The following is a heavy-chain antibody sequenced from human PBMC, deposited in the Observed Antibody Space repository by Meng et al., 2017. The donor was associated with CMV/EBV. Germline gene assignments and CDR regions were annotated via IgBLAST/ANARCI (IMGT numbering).Heavy chain of an antibody. Sequence: ASVKVSCKASGYTFTGYYMHWVRQAPGQGLEWMGWINPNSGGTNYAQKFQGRVTMTRDTSISTAYMELSRLRSDDTAVYYCARDIRSRMAAAGTPPGYWGQGTLVTVSS. CDR3: ARDIRSRMAAAGTPPGY. V-gene: IGHV1-2*02. D-gene: IGHD6-13*01. CDR2: INPNSGGT. J-gene: IGHJ4*02. CDR1: GYTFTGYY.